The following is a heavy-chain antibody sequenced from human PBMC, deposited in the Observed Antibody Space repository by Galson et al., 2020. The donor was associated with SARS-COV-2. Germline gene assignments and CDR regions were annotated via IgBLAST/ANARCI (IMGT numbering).Heavy chain of an antibody. CDR3: ARGDMWDDYFDI. J-gene: IGHJ4*02. CDR1: GFTFSSYW. V-gene: IGHV3-74*01. Sequence: GGSLRLSCAASGFTFSSYWMHWVRQAPGKGLVWVSRIYSDGSNTYYADSVKGRFTISGDKAKNTLYLQMNRLRAEDTAVYYCARGDMWDDYFDIWGQGTMVTVSS. CDR2: IYSDGSNT. D-gene: IGHD1-26*01.